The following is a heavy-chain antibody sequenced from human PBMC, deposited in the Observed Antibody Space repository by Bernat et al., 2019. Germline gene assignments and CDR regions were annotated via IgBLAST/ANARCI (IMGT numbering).Heavy chain of an antibody. CDR1: GYTFTSYY. J-gene: IGHJ6*02. CDR2: INPSGGST. Sequence: QVQLVQSGAEVKKPGASVKVSCKASGYTFTSYYMHWVRQAPGQGLEWMGIINPSGGSTSYAQKFQGRATMTRDTSTSTVYMELSSLRSEDTAVYYCARSPRGQYGMDVWGQGTTVTVSS. CDR3: ARSPRGQYGMDV. V-gene: IGHV1-46*01.